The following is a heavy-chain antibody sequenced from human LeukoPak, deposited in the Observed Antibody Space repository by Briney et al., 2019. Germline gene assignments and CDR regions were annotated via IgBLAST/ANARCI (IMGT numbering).Heavy chain of an antibody. CDR2: ISGSGGST. D-gene: IGHD2-15*01. CDR3: AKDGIGYSRGFDY. J-gene: IGHJ4*02. V-gene: IGHV3-23*01. Sequence: PGGSLRLSCAASGFTVSSNYMSWVRQAPGKGLEWVSAISGSGGSTYYADSVKGRFTISRDNSKNTLYLQMNSLRAEDTAVYYCAKDGIGYSRGFDYWGQGTLVTVSS. CDR1: GFTVSSNY.